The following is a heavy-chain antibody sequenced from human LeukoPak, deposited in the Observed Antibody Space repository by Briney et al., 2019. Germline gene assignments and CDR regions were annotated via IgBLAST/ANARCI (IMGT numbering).Heavy chain of an antibody. Sequence: SETLSLTCTVSGGSVSSGSYYWSWIRQPPGKGLEWIGYIYYSGSTNYNPSLKSRVTISVDTSKNQFSLKLSSVAAADTAVYYCARWNYYDSSGYSYWGQGTLVTVSS. CDR2: IYYSGST. V-gene: IGHV4-61*01. CDR1: GGSVSSGSYY. D-gene: IGHD3-22*01. CDR3: ARWNYYDSSGYSY. J-gene: IGHJ4*02.